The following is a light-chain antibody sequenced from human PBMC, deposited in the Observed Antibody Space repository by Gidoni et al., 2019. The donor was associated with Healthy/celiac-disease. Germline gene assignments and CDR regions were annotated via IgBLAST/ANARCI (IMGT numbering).Light chain of an antibody. CDR2: GAS. Sequence: EIVMTQSPATLSVSPGERATLSCRASQSVSSNLAWYQQKPGQAPRLLNYGASSGSGTEFTLTISSLQSEDFAVYYCQQYNNWPPWTFGQGTKVEIK. CDR3: QQYNNWPPWT. CDR1: QSVSSN. J-gene: IGKJ1*01. V-gene: IGKV3-15*01.